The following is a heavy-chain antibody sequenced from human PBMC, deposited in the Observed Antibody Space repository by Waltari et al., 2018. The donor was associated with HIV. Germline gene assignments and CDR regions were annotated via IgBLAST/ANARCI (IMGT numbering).Heavy chain of an antibody. Sequence: DVQLVESGGGLVKPGGSLRLACAGSGFSFSYYSMNRVRQAPGKGLEWVSSISRDSRYIYYADSVKGRFTISRDNARNSLFLQMNSLRADDTAVYYCVRGGEGTYGDYWGQGTLVTVSS. J-gene: IGHJ4*02. D-gene: IGHD3-16*01. CDR1: GFSFSYYS. CDR2: ISRDSRYI. CDR3: VRGGEGTYGDY. V-gene: IGHV3-21*01.